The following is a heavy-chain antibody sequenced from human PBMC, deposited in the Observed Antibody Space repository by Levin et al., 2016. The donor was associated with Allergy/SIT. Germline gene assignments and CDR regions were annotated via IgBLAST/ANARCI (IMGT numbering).Heavy chain of an antibody. J-gene: IGHJ4*02. V-gene: IGHV3-74*01. CDR3: ARDTSYSNSD. CDR2: INSDGSGT. Sequence: PGKGLVWVSHINSDGSGTSYADSVKGRFTISRDNAKKTLYLQMNNLRAEDTAVYYCARDTSYSNSDWGQGTLVTVSS. D-gene: IGHD6-13*01.